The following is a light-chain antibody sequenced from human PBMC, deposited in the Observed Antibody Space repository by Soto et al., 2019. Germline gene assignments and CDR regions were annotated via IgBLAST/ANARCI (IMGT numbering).Light chain of an antibody. J-gene: IGLJ1*01. CDR2: DDN. CDR1: SSNIGGNS. V-gene: IGLV1-51*01. Sequence: QSALTQPPSVSAAPGQKVPIFCSGSSSNIGGNSVSWYQQLPGTAPKLLIYDDNKRPSGIPDRFSGSKSGTSATLGITGFQTGDEADYYCGSWDSSLGAYVFGTGTKVTVL. CDR3: GSWDSSLGAYV.